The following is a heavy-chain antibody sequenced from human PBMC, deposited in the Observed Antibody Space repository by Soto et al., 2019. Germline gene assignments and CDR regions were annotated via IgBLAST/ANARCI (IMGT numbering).Heavy chain of an antibody. V-gene: IGHV4-59*08. CDR3: ARQKEVATIFDWFDP. D-gene: IGHD5-12*01. Sequence: SETLSLTCTVSGGSISSYYWSWIRQPPGKGLEWIGYIYYSGSTNYNPSLKSRVTISVDTSKNQFSLKLSSVTAADTAVYYCARQKEVATIFDWFDPWGQGTLVTVSS. CDR1: GGSISSYY. CDR2: IYYSGST. J-gene: IGHJ5*02.